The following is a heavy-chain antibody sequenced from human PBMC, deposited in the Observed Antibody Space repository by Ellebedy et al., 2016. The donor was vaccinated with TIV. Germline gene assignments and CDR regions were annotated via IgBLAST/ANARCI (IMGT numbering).Heavy chain of an antibody. CDR2: ISWNSFDI. CDR3: AKLGCSNGICYQLDS. D-gene: IGHD2-8*01. CDR1: GFDFDDHA. Sequence: SLKISXTASGFDFDDHAMHWVRQAPGKGLEWLSGISWNSFDINYADSVRGRFTTSRDNAKNSLYLQMDSLRTEDTALYFCAKLGCSNGICYQLDSWGQGTLVIVSS. V-gene: IGHV3-9*01. J-gene: IGHJ4*02.